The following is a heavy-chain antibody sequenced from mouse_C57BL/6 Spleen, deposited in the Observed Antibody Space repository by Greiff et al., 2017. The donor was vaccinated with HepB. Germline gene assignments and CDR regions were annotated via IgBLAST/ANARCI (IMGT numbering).Heavy chain of an antibody. CDR2: IDPSDSYT. CDR3: AGDYLGAMDY. V-gene: IGHV1-59*01. D-gene: IGHD1-1*01. Sequence: VQLQQPGAELVRPGTSVKLSCKASGYTFTSYWMHWVKQRPGQGLEWIGVIDPSDSYTNYNQKFKGKATLTVDTSSSTAYMQLSSLTSEDSAVYYCAGDYLGAMDYWGQGTSVTVSS. J-gene: IGHJ4*01. CDR1: GYTFTSYW.